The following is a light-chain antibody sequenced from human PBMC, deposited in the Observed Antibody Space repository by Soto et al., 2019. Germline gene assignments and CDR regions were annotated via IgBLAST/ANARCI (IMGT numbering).Light chain of an antibody. CDR3: SSYAGSNNLV. CDR1: SSDVGGYNY. V-gene: IGLV2-8*01. J-gene: IGLJ2*01. Sequence: QSVLTQPPSASGSPGQSVTISCTGTSSDVGGYNYVSWYQQHPGKAPKLMIYEVSKRPSGVPDRFSGSKSGNTASLTVSGLQAEDEADYYCSSYAGSNNLVFGGGTTL. CDR2: EVS.